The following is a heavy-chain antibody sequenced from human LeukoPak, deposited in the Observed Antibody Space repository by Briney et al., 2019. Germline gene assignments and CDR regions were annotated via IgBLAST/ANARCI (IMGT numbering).Heavy chain of an antibody. J-gene: IGHJ3*02. CDR3: AKDRGSGYYGPMAQHDAFDI. Sequence: PEGSLRLSCAASGFTFSSYGMHWVRQAPGKGLEWVAVISYDGSNKYYADSVKGRFTISRDNSKNTLYLQMNSLRAEDTAVYYCAKDRGSGYYGPMAQHDAFDIWGQGTMVTVSS. D-gene: IGHD3-22*01. CDR2: ISYDGSNK. CDR1: GFTFSSYG. V-gene: IGHV3-30*18.